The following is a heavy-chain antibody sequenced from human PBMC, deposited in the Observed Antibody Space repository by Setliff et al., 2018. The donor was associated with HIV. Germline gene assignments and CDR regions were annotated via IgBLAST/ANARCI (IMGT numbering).Heavy chain of an antibody. CDR2: MSGSGTTI. CDR1: GFIFSSAY. J-gene: IGHJ4*02. D-gene: IGHD3-3*01. V-gene: IGHV3-11*01. Sequence: PGGSLRLSCAASGFIFSSAYMHWLRRAPGKGLDWVADMSGSGTTIYYADSVKGRFTISRDNAENSLDLQMHSLRAEDTAVYYCARWRWQQSEFDFWGQGTLVTVSS. CDR3: ARWRWQQSEFDF.